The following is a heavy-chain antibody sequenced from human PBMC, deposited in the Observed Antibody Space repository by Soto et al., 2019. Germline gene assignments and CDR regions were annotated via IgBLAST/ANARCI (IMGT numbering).Heavy chain of an antibody. CDR1: GFTFSSYA. Sequence: QVQLVESGGGVVQPGRSLRLSCAASGFTFSSYAMHWVRQAPGKGLEWVAVISYDGSNKYYADSVKGRFTISRDNSKNTLYLQMNSLRAEEKAVYYCARGAIVVVITTVDYWGQGTLVTVSS. V-gene: IGHV3-30-3*01. CDR3: ARGAIVVVITTVDY. D-gene: IGHD3-22*01. CDR2: ISYDGSNK. J-gene: IGHJ4*02.